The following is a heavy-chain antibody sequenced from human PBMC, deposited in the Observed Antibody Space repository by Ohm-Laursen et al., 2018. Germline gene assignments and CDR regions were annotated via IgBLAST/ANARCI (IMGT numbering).Heavy chain of an antibody. CDR3: ARDRRIAVAGSNAFDI. CDR1: GGTFSSYA. V-gene: IGHV1-69*13. Sequence: GASVKVSCKASGGTFSSYAISWVRQAPGQGLEWMGGIIPIFGTANYAQKFQGRVTITADESTSTAYMELSSLRSEDTAVYYCARDRRIAVAGSNAFDIWGQGTMDTVSS. D-gene: IGHD6-19*01. CDR2: IIPIFGTA. J-gene: IGHJ3*02.